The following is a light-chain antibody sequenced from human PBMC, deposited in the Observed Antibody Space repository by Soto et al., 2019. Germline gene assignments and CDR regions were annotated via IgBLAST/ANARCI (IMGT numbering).Light chain of an antibody. CDR2: DAS. V-gene: IGKV1-5*01. Sequence: DIKMTQSPSIMSASVGARVTTTWLASQSISSWLAWYQQKPGKAPKLLIYDASSLESGVPSRFSGSGSGTEFTLTISSLQPDDFATYYCQQYNSYSPWTFGQGTEVDIK. CDR1: QSISSW. J-gene: IGKJ1*01. CDR3: QQYNSYSPWT.